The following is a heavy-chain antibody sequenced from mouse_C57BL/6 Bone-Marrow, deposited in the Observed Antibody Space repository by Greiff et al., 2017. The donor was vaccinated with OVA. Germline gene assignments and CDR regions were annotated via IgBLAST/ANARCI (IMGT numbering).Heavy chain of an antibody. CDR2: IRSKSNNYAT. D-gene: IGHD5-1*01. Sequence: EVQLVESGGGLVQPKGSLKLSCAASGFSFNTYAMNWVRQAPGKGLEWVARIRSKSNNYATYYADSVKDRFTISRDDSESMLYLQMNNLKTEDTAMYYCVRQEYSLFAYWGQGTLVTVSA. J-gene: IGHJ3*01. V-gene: IGHV10-1*01. CDR1: GFSFNTYA. CDR3: VRQEYSLFAY.